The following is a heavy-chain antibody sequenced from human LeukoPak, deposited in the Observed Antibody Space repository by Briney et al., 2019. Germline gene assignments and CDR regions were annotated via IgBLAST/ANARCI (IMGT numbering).Heavy chain of an antibody. CDR2: INPSGGST. CDR3: ATARASFYFDY. J-gene: IGHJ4*02. V-gene: IGHV1-46*01. CDR1: GYTFTSYY. Sequence: ASVKVPCKASGYTFTSYYMHWVRQAPGQGLEWMGIINPSGGSTSYAQKFQGRVTMTRDTSTSTVYMELSSLRSEDTAVYYCATARASFYFDYWGQGTLVTVSS.